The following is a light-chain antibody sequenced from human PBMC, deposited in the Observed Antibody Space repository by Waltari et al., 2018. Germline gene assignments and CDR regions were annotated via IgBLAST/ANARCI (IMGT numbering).Light chain of an antibody. CDR1: RAIASN. V-gene: IGKV3-15*01. CDR3: QQFNTGYS. CDR2: DAS. J-gene: IGKJ2*01. Sequence: EIVMTQSPATLSVSPGGGATLSGRASRAIASNVAWYQQRPGQPLRLLIFDASTRATGIPERFSGSWSGPEFTLTISSLQSEDSAVYFCQQFNTGYSFGQGTKLEI.